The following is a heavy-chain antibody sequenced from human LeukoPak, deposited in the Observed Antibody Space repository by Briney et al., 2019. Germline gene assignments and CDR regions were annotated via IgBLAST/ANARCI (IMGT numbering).Heavy chain of an antibody. CDR2: IKQDGSQK. Sequence: GGSLRLSCAASGFTFSSYWMSWVRQAPGKGLEWVANIKQDGSQKYYVDSVKGRFTISRDNAKNSLYLQMDSLRVEDTAMYYCARDPYSGSYGPYYYYYMDVWGKGTTVTISS. CDR1: GFTFSSYW. V-gene: IGHV3-7*01. CDR3: ARDPYSGSYGPYYYYYMDV. J-gene: IGHJ6*03. D-gene: IGHD1-26*01.